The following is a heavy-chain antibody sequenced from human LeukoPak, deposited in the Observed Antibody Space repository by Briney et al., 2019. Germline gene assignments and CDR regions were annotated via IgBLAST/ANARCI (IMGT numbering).Heavy chain of an antibody. CDR2: FHNSGTS. CDR3: TRGAGWLIDY. D-gene: IGHD3-16*01. J-gene: IGHJ4*02. CDR1: DDSISDYY. V-gene: IGHV4-59*01. Sequence: SETLSLTCTVSDDSISDYYRGWIRQPPGKGLEWIGHFHNSGTSTYNPSLKSRVTISADTSKNQFSLKLNSLTTADTAVYYCTRGAGWLIDYWGQGTLVTVSS.